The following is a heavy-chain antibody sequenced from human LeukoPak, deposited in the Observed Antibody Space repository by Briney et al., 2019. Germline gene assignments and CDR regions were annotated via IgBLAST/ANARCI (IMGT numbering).Heavy chain of an antibody. CDR1: GITLSSYG. CDR3: ANPYGDYLVGAS. V-gene: IGHV3-23*01. CDR2: ISDSGGRT. J-gene: IGHJ5*02. D-gene: IGHD4-17*01. Sequence: PGGSLRLSCAVSGITLSSYGMSWVRQAPGKGLEWVAGISDSGGRTKYADSVKGRFTISRDNSKNTLYLQMNSLRAEDTAVYYCANPYGDYLVGASWGQGTLVTVSS.